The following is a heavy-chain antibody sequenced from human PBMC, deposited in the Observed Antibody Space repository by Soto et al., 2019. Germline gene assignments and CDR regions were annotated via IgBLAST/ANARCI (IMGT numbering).Heavy chain of an antibody. J-gene: IGHJ4*02. CDR1: GFTFSSYW. D-gene: IGHD1-26*01. CDR2: IKQDGSEK. V-gene: IGHV3-7*03. CDR3: ASNGRWDIYSWGY. Sequence: HPGWSLRLSCAASGFTFSSYWMSWVRQAPGKGLEWVANIKQDGSEKYYVDSVKGRFTISRDNAKNSLYLQMNSLRAEDTAVYYCASNGRWDIYSWGYWGQGTLVTVSS.